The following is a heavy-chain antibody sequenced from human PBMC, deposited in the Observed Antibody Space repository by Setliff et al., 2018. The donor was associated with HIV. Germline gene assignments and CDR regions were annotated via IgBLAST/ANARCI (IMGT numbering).Heavy chain of an antibody. Sequence: ASVKVSCKVSGYTFISYDINWVRQATGQGLEWMGWMNPNSGNTGYAQKFQGRVTMTRNTSISTAYMELSSLRSEDTAVYYCARPTNGYCSGGTCPDTFDIWGQGTLVTVSS. V-gene: IGHV1-8*02. D-gene: IGHD2-15*01. CDR3: ARPTNGYCSGGTCPDTFDI. CDR2: MNPNSGNT. CDR1: GYTFISYD. J-gene: IGHJ3*02.